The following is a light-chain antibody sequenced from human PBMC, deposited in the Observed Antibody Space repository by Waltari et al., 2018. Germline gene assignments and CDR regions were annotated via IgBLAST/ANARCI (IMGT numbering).Light chain of an antibody. Sequence: TRYHQKPGQAPRLRIYGASNRAPGIPDRFRCSGSGTDFTLTISRLEPEDSAVYYCQQYDGSVVTFGGGTKVEIK. V-gene: IGKV3-20*01. CDR2: GAS. CDR3: QQYDGSVVT. J-gene: IGKJ4*01.